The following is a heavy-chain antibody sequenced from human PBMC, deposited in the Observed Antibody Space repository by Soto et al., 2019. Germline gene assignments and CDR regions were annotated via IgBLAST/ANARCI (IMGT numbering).Heavy chain of an antibody. J-gene: IGHJ5*02. V-gene: IGHV4-61*08. CDR1: GDSVSIGDYY. Sequence: LSLTCSVSGDSVSIGDYYWSWIRQPPGKGLEWIGHVYFSGSTNYIPSLKSRLTMSVDTAKNQFSLKLNSVTAADTAVYYCARIPVDTYMIYWSDPWGQGTQVTVSS. D-gene: IGHD3-16*01. CDR3: ARIPVDTYMIYWSDP. CDR2: VYFSGST.